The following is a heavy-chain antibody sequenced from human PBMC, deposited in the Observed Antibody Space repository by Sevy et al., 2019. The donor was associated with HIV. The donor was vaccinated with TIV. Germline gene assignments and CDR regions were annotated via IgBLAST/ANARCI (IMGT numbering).Heavy chain of an antibody. CDR3: AEDTVLVVDYYAMDV. CDR1: GFTFSSYA. V-gene: IGHV3-30*02. Sequence: GGSLRLSCAASGFTFSSYAMHWVRQAPGKGLEWVAFIRYDGSNKYYADSVKGRFTISRDNSKNTLYLQMNSLRPEDTAVYYCAEDTVLVVDYYAMDVWGQGTTVTVSS. J-gene: IGHJ6*02. CDR2: IRYDGSNK. D-gene: IGHD2-8*02.